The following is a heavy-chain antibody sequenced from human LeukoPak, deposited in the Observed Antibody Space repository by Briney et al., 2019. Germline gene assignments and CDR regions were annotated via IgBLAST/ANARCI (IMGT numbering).Heavy chain of an antibody. J-gene: IGHJ4*02. V-gene: IGHV3-7*05. CDR3: ARHGPDCFDY. CDR2: INRDGSNQ. D-gene: IGHD4/OR15-4a*01. CDR1: GGSISSSSSW. Sequence: ETLSLTCTVSGGSISSSSSWMGWVRQAPGKGLEWVANINRDGSNQYYVDSVKGRFTVSRDNAKKSLDLQMHSLRAEDTAVYYCARHGPDCFDYWGQGTLVTVSS.